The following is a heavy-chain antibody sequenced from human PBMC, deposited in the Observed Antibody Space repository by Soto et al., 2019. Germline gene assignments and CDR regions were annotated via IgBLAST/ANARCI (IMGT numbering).Heavy chain of an antibody. CDR1: GFTFSTYT. J-gene: IGHJ4*02. D-gene: IGHD1-1*01. CDR2: ISRSSNYI. CDR3: ARLSYTRALDF. Sequence: EVRLVESGGGLVKPGGSLTPSCVASGFTFSTYTINWVRQAPGKGLEWVSSISRSSNYIYYADSIRGRFTVSRDNANNSLYLQMNSLRAEDTAVYYCARLSYTRALDFWGQGTLVTVSS. V-gene: IGHV3-21*01.